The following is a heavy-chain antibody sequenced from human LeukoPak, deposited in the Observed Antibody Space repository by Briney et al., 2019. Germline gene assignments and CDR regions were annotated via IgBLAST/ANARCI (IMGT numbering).Heavy chain of an antibody. Sequence: PSETLSLTCAVYGGSFSGYYWSWIRQPPGKGLEWIGEINHSGSTNYNPSLKSRVTISVDTSKNQFSLKLSSVTAADTAVYYCARIAYSYSFFFDYWGQGTLVTVSS. CDR2: INHSGST. V-gene: IGHV4-34*01. J-gene: IGHJ4*02. CDR3: ARIAYSYSFFFDY. CDR1: GGSFSGYY. D-gene: IGHD4-11*01.